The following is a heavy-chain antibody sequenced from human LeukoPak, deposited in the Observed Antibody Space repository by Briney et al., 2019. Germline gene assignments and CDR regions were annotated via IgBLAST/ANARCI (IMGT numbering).Heavy chain of an antibody. Sequence: PGGSLRLSCAASGFTFSSYGMHWVRQAPGKGPEWVAVIWYDGSNKYYADSVKGRFTISRDNSKNTLYLQMNSLRAEDTAVYYCAKDQLSYYDFWSGYCPFDYWGQGTLVTVSS. J-gene: IGHJ4*02. CDR3: AKDQLSYYDFWSGYCPFDY. V-gene: IGHV3-33*06. CDR1: GFTFSSYG. D-gene: IGHD3-3*01. CDR2: IWYDGSNK.